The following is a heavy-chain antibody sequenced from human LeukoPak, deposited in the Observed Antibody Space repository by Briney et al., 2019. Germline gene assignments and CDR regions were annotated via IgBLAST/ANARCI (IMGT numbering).Heavy chain of an antibody. CDR3: AKGRGHVLRYFDWLLDY. Sequence: AGGSLRLSCAASGFTFSSYAMSWVRQAPGKGLEWVSAISGSGGSTYYADSVKGRFTISRDNSKNTLYLQMNSLRAEDTAVYYCAKGRGHVLRYFDWLLDYWGQGTLATVSS. V-gene: IGHV3-23*01. CDR1: GFTFSSYA. D-gene: IGHD3-9*01. CDR2: ISGSGGST. J-gene: IGHJ4*02.